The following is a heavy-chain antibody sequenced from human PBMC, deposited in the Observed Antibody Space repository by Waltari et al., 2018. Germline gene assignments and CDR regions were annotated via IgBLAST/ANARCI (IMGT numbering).Heavy chain of an antibody. V-gene: IGHV4-59*01. CDR3: ARESVAAAGTWDY. CDR1: GGSISSYY. Sequence: QVQLQESGPGLVKPSETLSLTCTVPGGSISSYYWSWIRQPPGKGLEWIGYIYYSGSTNYNPSLKSRVTISVDTSKNQFSLKLSSVTAADTAVYYCARESVAAAGTWDYWGQGTLVTVSS. CDR2: IYYSGST. D-gene: IGHD6-13*01. J-gene: IGHJ4*02.